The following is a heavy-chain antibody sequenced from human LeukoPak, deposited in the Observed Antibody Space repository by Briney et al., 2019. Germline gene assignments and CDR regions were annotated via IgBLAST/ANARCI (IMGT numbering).Heavy chain of an antibody. Sequence: PSQTLSLTCTVSGGSITIGGYYWSWVRQHPGKGLEWIGYMYYGGNTYYNPSLKSRVTISADTSENQFSLKLSSVTAADTAVYYCARGDYYDSSGYYYVTYWGQGTQVTVSS. CDR1: GGSITIGGYY. J-gene: IGHJ4*02. V-gene: IGHV4-31*03. CDR2: MYYGGNT. CDR3: ARGDYYDSSGYYYVTY. D-gene: IGHD3-22*01.